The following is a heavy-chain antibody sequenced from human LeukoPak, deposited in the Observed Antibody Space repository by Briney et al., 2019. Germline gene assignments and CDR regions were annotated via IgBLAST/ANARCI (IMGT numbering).Heavy chain of an antibody. CDR1: GFTFSTYA. J-gene: IGHJ4*02. V-gene: IGHV3-30-3*01. Sequence: PGGSLRLSCAASGFTFSTYAMHWVRQAPGKGLDWVAVMSYDGTSEYYADSVRGRFRISRDDARDSLYLQMNSLRAEDAAVYYCVRLRRNSDTSGFYYYYDFWGQGTLVTVSS. CDR3: VRLRRNSDTSGFYYYYDF. D-gene: IGHD3-22*01. CDR2: MSYDGTSE.